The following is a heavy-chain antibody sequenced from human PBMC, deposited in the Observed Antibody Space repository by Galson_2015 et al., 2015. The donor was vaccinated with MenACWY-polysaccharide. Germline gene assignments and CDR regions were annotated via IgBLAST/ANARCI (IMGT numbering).Heavy chain of an antibody. Sequence: SDTLSLTCGVSGDSITSASFDGAWMRQPPGKGLEWIGSMSYRGNTYYNPSLKSRVTMSVDMSENQFSLDLTSVTAADTAVYYCARVCGSGRCLDVWGQGTTVTVSS. J-gene: IGHJ6*02. CDR1: GDSITSASFD. CDR3: ARVCGSGRCLDV. CDR2: MSYRGNT. D-gene: IGHD2-21*01. V-gene: IGHV4-39*07.